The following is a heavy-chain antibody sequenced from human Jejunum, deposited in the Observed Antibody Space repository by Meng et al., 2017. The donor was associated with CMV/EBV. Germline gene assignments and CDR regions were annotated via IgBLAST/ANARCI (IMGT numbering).Heavy chain of an antibody. J-gene: IGHJ4*02. V-gene: IGHV3-30*02. CDR3: AKNDLSWGTNDNYFDL. D-gene: IGHD1-14*01. CDR1: TFSQYG. CDR2: NRYDGSEK. Sequence: TFSQYGSNRVRQDPGKGLEWEEINRYDGSEKLYADYVRGRFTISRDASKNTVYMQMNNLRAEDTAVYFCAKNDLSWGTNDNYFDLWGQGTLVTVSS.